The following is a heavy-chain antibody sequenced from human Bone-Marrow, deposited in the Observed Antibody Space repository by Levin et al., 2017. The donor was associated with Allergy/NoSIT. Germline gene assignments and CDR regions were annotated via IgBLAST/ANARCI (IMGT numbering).Heavy chain of an antibody. CDR3: ARDRSAYGMDV. D-gene: IGHD2-15*01. Sequence: SQTLSLTCAVSGGSISSGNWWTWVRQPPGKGLEWIGEIYHSGSTNYNPSLKSRVTISVDKAKNQFSLRLKSVTAADTAVYYYARDRSAYGMDVWGQGTTVTVSS. J-gene: IGHJ6*02. CDR1: GGSISSGNW. CDR2: IYHSGST. V-gene: IGHV4-4*02.